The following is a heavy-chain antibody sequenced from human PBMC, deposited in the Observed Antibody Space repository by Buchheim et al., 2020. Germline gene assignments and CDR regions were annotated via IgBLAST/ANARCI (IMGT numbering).Heavy chain of an antibody. CDR1: GGSISSSTYY. V-gene: IGHV4-39*01. Sequence: QLQLQESGPGLVKPSETLSLTCTVSGGSISSSTYYWGWIRQAPGKGLEWIGSISYSENTYYKPSLKSRVSIAVDTSKNQFSLKLNSVTAADTAVYFCARLNALTGNIIDYWGQGAL. J-gene: IGHJ4*02. CDR3: ARLNALTGNIIDY. CDR2: ISYSENT. D-gene: IGHD3-9*01.